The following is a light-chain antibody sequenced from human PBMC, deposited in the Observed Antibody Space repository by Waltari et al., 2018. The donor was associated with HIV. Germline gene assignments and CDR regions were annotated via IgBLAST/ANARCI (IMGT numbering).Light chain of an antibody. CDR2: RDN. Sequence: QSVLTQPPSVSGTPGQRVTISCSGSTSNIGSNYVYWYQQLPETAPKPLIYRDNQRPSGVPDRFSGSKSGTSASLAINGLRSEDEADYYCAAWDDTLSGQGVFGGGTKLTVL. V-gene: IGLV1-47*01. J-gene: IGLJ3*02. CDR3: AAWDDTLSGQGV. CDR1: TSNIGSNY.